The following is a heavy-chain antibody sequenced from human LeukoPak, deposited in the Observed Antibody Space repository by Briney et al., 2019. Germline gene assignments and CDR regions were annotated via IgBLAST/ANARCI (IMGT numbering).Heavy chain of an antibody. CDR3: ARAVGPFDL. CDR1: GFTFSTYG. CDR2: IWYDGSIK. D-gene: IGHD3-16*01. J-gene: IGHJ3*01. V-gene: IGHV3-33*01. Sequence: GGSLRLSCAASGFTFSTYGMHWVRQAPGKGLEWVAVIWYDGSIKYYADSVKGRFTISRDNSKNTLYLQMNSLRAEDTAVYYCARAVGPFDLWSPGTIVIVYS.